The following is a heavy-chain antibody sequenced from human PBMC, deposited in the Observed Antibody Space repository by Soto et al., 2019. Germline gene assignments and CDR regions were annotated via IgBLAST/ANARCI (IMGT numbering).Heavy chain of an antibody. CDR3: ARHEVITMVRGFPYYFDY. Sequence: SETLSLTCTVSGGSISSYYWSWIRQPPGKGLEWIGYIYYSGSTNYNPSLKSRVTISVDTSKNQLSLKLISVTAADTAVYYCARHEVITMVRGFPYYFDYRGQGTLLTVSS. CDR1: GGSISSYY. D-gene: IGHD3-10*01. V-gene: IGHV4-59*08. J-gene: IGHJ4*02. CDR2: IYYSGST.